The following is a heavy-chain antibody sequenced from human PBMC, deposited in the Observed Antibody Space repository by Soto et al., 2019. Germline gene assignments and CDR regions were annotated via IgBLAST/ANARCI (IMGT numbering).Heavy chain of an antibody. V-gene: IGHV4-39*01. CDR3: VSPPAGPGTWGF. J-gene: IGHJ1*01. D-gene: IGHD6-13*01. CDR1: GGSISRSSYY. Sequence: QLQLQESGPGLVKPSETLSLTCTVSGGSISRSSYYWGWIRQPPGKGLEWIGSIYYSGSTSYIPSLKSRVALSVDTSTNQFALKLRSVTAADTAVYYWVSPPAGPGTWGFWGQGTRVTVSS. CDR2: IYYSGST.